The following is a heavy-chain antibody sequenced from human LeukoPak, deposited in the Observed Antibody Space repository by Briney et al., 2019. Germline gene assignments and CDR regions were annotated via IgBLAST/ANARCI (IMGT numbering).Heavy chain of an antibody. Sequence: GGSLRLSCAASGFTFSNYAMSWVRQAPGKGLEWVSGINWNGGSTGYADSVKGRFTISRDNAKNSLYLQMNSLRAEDTALYYCARREYTAFDYWGQGTLVTVSS. CDR2: INWNGGST. D-gene: IGHD6-6*01. V-gene: IGHV3-20*04. CDR3: ARREYTAFDY. CDR1: GFTFSNYA. J-gene: IGHJ4*02.